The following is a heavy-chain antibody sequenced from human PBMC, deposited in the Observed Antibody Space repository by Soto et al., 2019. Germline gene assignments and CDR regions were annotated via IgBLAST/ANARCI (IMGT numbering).Heavy chain of an antibody. Sequence: PSETLSLTCTVSGGSLDNYYWTWIQQSPEKGLEWVGYIFYNGATAYNPSLESRVIILVDRPNNQFSLHLSSVTAADTAVYYCARILPSGHSDYWGQGTLVTVSS. J-gene: IGHJ4*02. D-gene: IGHD6-19*01. CDR2: IFYNGAT. CDR3: ARILPSGHSDY. CDR1: GGSLDNYY. V-gene: IGHV4-59*01.